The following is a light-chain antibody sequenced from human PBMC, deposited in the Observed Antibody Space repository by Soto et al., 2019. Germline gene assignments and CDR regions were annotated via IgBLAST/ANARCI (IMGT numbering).Light chain of an antibody. CDR2: AVS. CDR1: SSDVGNYDL. CDR3: CSYAHSNTYV. J-gene: IGLJ1*01. Sequence: QSALTQPASVSGSPGQSITISCTGTSSDVGNYDLVSWYQQPPGKAPKVMIYAVSNRPSGVSDRFSGSKSGSTASPTISGLQAEDEADYYCCSYAHSNTYVFGTGTKVTVL. V-gene: IGLV2-23*02.